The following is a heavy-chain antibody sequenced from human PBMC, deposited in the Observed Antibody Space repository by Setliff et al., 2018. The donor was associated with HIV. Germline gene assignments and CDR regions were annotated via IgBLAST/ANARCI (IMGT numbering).Heavy chain of an antibody. V-gene: IGHV1-2*02. D-gene: IGHD6-13*01. CDR2: INPNSGGT. J-gene: IGHJ3*02. Sequence: GASVKVSCKASGYTFTGYYMHWVRQAPGQGLEWMGWINPNSGGTTYAQKFQGRVTMTRDTSTSTAYMELRSLRSDDMAVYYCARRGVFDAFDIWGQGTMVTVSS. CDR1: GYTFTGYY. CDR3: ARRGVFDAFDI.